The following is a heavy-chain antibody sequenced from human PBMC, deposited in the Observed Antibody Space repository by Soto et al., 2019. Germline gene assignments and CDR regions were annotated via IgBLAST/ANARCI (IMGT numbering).Heavy chain of an antibody. D-gene: IGHD3-3*01. CDR2: IYWDDDK. Sequence: SGPTLVNPTQTLTLTCTFSGFSLSTSGVGVGWIRQPPGKALEWLALIYWDDDKRYSPSLKSRLTITKDTSKNQVVLTMTNMDPVDTATYYCAHRLVPSTGGRYVFWSGYYNLDWFYPWGKGSLVTVSS. CDR3: AHRLVPSTGGRYVFWSGYYNLDWFYP. V-gene: IGHV2-5*02. CDR1: GFSLSTSGVG. J-gene: IGHJ5*02.